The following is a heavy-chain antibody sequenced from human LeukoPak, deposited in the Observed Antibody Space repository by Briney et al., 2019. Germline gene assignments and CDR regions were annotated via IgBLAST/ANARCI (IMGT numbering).Heavy chain of an antibody. CDR1: GGSFSGYY. Sequence: PSETLSLTCAVYGGSFSGYYWSWIRQPPGKGLEWIGEINHSGSTNYNPSLKSRVTISVDTSKNQFSLKLSSVTAADTAVYYCASVPDYSNYVWNWFDPWGQGTLVTVSS. CDR3: ASVPDYSNYVWNWFDP. CDR2: INHSGST. D-gene: IGHD4-11*01. J-gene: IGHJ5*02. V-gene: IGHV4-34*01.